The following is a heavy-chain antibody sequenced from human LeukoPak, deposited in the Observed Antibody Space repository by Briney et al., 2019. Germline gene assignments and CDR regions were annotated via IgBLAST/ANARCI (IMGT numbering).Heavy chain of an antibody. Sequence: ASVKVSCKASGYTFTGYYMHWVRQAPGQGLEWMGRINPNSGGTNYAQKFQGRVTMTRDTSISTAYTELSRLRSDDTAVYYCARDDGIAAADIDYWGQGTLVTVSS. CDR3: ARDDGIAAADIDY. CDR1: GYTFTGYY. D-gene: IGHD6-13*01. CDR2: INPNSGGT. J-gene: IGHJ4*02. V-gene: IGHV1-2*06.